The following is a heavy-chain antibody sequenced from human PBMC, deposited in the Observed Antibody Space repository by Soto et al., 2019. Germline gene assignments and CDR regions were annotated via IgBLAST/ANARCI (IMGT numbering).Heavy chain of an antibody. D-gene: IGHD3-16*01. Sequence: SETLSLTCTVSGDSISSGGYYWSWIRQPPGKGLEWIGYIYYSGSTYYNPSLKSRVTISVDTSKNQFSLKLSSVAAADTAVYYCARVGGTNWFDPWGQGTLVTVS. CDR3: ARVGGTNWFDP. CDR2: IYYSGST. J-gene: IGHJ5*02. V-gene: IGHV4-31*03. CDR1: GDSISSGGYY.